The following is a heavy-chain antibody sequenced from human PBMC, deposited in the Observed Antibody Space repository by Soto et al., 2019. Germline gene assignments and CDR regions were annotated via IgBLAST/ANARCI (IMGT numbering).Heavy chain of an antibody. D-gene: IGHD4-17*01. V-gene: IGHV1-69*13. CDR1: GGTFSSYA. J-gene: IGHJ4*02. Sequence: GASVKVSCKASGGTFSSYAISWVRQAPGQGLEWMGGIIPIFGTANYAQKFQGRVTITADESTSTAYMELSSLRSEDTAVYYCARVHPYGDLTFDYWGQGTLVTVSS. CDR3: ARVHPYGDLTFDY. CDR2: IIPIFGTA.